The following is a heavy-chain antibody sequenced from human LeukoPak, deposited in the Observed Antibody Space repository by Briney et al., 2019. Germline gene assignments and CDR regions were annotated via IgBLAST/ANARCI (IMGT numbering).Heavy chain of an antibody. D-gene: IGHD6-13*01. CDR1: GYTFTGYY. Sequence: ASVKVSCKASGYTFTGYYMHWVRQAPGQGLEWMRWINPNSGGTNYAQKFQGWVTMTRDTSISTAYMELSRLRSDDTAVYYCARAAPIAAAGTGSHHWFDPWGQGTLVTVCS. CDR2: INPNSGGT. CDR3: ARAAPIAAAGTGSHHWFDP. V-gene: IGHV1-2*04. J-gene: IGHJ5*02.